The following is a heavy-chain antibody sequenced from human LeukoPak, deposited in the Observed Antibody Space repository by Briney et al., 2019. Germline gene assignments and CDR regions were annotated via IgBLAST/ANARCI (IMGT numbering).Heavy chain of an antibody. V-gene: IGHV3-30*14. CDR2: ISFDGNDK. Sequence: HPGGSLRLSCAASGFTLSNYAMHWVRQAPGKGLEWVAVISFDGNDKYHADSVKGRFTISRDNSRDTLYLQMNSLRPEDTAVYYCARDQYYDSSGSDAFDIWGRGTMVTVSS. CDR3: ARDQYYDSSGSDAFDI. J-gene: IGHJ3*02. D-gene: IGHD3-22*01. CDR1: GFTLSNYA.